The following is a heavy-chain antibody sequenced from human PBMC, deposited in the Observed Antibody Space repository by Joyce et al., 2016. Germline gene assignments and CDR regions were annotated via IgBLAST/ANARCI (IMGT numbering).Heavy chain of an antibody. CDR3: ARDPYYNFWSGPYYYGMDV. J-gene: IGHJ6*02. V-gene: IGHV1-46*01. CDR1: GYTFTIYY. CDR2: INPSGGST. Sequence: QVQLVQSGAEVKKPGASVKGSCKASGYTFTIYYMHWGRQAPGQGLEWMGIINPSGGSTPYAQKVQGRVTMTRDTSTSTVYMELSSLRSEDTAVYYCARDPYYNFWSGPYYYGMDVWGQGTTVTVSS. D-gene: IGHD3-3*01.